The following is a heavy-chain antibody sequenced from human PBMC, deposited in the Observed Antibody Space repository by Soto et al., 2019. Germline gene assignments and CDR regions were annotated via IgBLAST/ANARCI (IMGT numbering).Heavy chain of an antibody. Sequence: QVQLVQSGAEVRQPASSVKVSCKTSGATFSSYAITWVRQAPGQGLEWMGGIVPTVDTSTYAQKFQGRVTITADKVTNTVYMGLGSLRSDDTACYYCVSVVAIPGYPDNWGQGTLVTVSS. CDR2: IVPTVDTS. CDR3: VSVVAIPGYPDN. D-gene: IGHD5-12*01. CDR1: GATFSSYA. V-gene: IGHV1-69*14. J-gene: IGHJ4*02.